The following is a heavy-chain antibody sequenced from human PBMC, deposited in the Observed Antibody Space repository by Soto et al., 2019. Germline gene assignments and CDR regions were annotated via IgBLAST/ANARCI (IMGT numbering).Heavy chain of an antibody. CDR1: GFTFSSYY. CDR2: IKHDGSET. CDR3: ARDRGYCRGGTCYTVLDY. J-gene: IGHJ4*02. D-gene: IGHD2-15*01. Sequence: EVQLVESGGGLAQPGGSLRLSCAASGFTFSSYYMNWVRQAPGKGPEWVANIKHDGSETNYVDSVKGRFTISRDNAKRSLHLQMNSLRAEDTAVYYCARDRGYCRGGTCYTVLDYWGQGTLVTVSS. V-gene: IGHV3-7*01.